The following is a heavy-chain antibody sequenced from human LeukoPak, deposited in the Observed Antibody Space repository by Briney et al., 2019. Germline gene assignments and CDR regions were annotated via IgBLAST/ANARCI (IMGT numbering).Heavy chain of an antibody. CDR1: GASISSYY. V-gene: IGHV4-4*07. Sequence: RTSETLSLTCTVSGASISSYYWSWIRQPAGKGLEWIGRIYTSGSTNYNPSLKSRVTISVDTSKNQFSLKLSSVTAADTAVYYCAREAPGDGYNYFDYWGQGTLVTVSS. D-gene: IGHD5-24*01. CDR2: IYTSGST. J-gene: IGHJ4*02. CDR3: AREAPGDGYNYFDY.